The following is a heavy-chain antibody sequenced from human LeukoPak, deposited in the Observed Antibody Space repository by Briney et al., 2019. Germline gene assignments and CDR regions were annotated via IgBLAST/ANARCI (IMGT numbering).Heavy chain of an antibody. CDR2: INPNSGGT. V-gene: IGHV1-2*02. CDR3: AREKAAGTVGWFDP. Sequence: RASVKVSCKASGYTFTSYGISWVRQAPGQGLEWMGWINPNSGGTNCAQKFQGRVTMTRDTSISTAYMELSRLRSDDTAVYYCAREKAAGTVGWFDPWGQGTLVTVSS. J-gene: IGHJ5*02. CDR1: GYTFTSYG. D-gene: IGHD6-13*01.